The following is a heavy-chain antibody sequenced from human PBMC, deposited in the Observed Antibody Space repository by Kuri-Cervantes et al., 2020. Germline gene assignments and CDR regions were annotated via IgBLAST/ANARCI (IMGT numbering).Heavy chain of an antibody. D-gene: IGHD3-10*01. CDR3: ARGVRTTMVRGRYYYMDV. J-gene: IGHJ6*03. Sequence: SETLSLTCTVSGGSINSHYWGWIRQPPGKGLEWIEEINHSGSTNYNPSLKSRVTMSADTSKKQFSLKLSSVAAVDTAVYYCARGVRTTMVRGRYYYMDVWGKGTTVTVSS. CDR2: INHSGST. CDR1: GGSINSHY. V-gene: IGHV4-34*01.